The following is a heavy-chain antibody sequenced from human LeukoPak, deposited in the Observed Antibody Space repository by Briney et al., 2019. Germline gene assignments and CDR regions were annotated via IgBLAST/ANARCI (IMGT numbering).Heavy chain of an antibody. CDR1: GYTFTSYG. V-gene: IGHV1-18*03. D-gene: IGHD3-3*01. J-gene: IGHJ6*02. CDR3: ARESSVLRFLEWSPTGYYYYGMDV. CDR2: ISAYNGNT. Sequence: VASVKVSCKASGYTFTSYGISWVRQAPGQGLEWMGWISAYNGNTNYAQKLQGRVTMTTDTSTSTAYMELRSLRSDDMAVYYCARESSVLRFLEWSPTGYYYYGMDVWGQGTTVTVSS.